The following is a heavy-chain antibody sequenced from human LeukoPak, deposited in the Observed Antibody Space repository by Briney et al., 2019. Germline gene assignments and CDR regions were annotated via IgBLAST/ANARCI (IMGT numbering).Heavy chain of an antibody. CDR3: ARGRSTGYPYYFEY. CDR1: GYTFTSYD. V-gene: IGHV1-8*03. Sequence: ASVTVSCKASGYTFTSYDINWVRQATGQGLEWMGWMNPNSGSTGYAQKFQGRVTITRNTSISTAYMELSGLRSEDTAVYYCARGRSTGYPYYFEYWGQGTLVTVSA. J-gene: IGHJ4*02. D-gene: IGHD5-12*01. CDR2: MNPNSGST.